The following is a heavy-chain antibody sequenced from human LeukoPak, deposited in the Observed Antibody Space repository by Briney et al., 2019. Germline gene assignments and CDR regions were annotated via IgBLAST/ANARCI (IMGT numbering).Heavy chain of an antibody. J-gene: IGHJ4*02. V-gene: IGHV3-53*04. D-gene: IGHD2-15*01. CDR1: GFTVSSNY. CDR2: IYSGGST. Sequence: AGGSLRLSCAASGFTVSSNYMSWVRQAPGKGLEWVSVIYSGGSTYYADSVKGRFTIPRHNSKNTLYLQMNSLRAEDTAVYYCAGSGGVVPFDYWGQGTLVTVSS. CDR3: AGSGGVVPFDY.